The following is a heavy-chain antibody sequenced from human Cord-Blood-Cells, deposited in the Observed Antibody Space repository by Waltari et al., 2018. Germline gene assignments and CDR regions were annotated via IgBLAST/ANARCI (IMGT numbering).Heavy chain of an antibody. D-gene: IGHD3-16*02. CDR1: GGSFSGYS. J-gene: IGHJ4*02. CDR2: INHSGST. CDR3: AREGPYTFGGVIVDY. V-gene: IGHV4-34*01. Sequence: QVQLQQWGAGLLKPSETLSLTCAVYGGSFSGYSWSWIRQPPGKGLEWIGEINHSGSTNYNPSLKSRVTISVDTSKNQFSLKLSSVTAADTAVYYCAREGPYTFGGVIVDYWGQGTLVTVSS.